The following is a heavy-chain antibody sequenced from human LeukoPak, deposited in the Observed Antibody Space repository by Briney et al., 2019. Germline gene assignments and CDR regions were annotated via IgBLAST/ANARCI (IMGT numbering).Heavy chain of an antibody. Sequence: PGGSLRLSCAASGFTFSDYYMSWIRQAPGKGLEWVSYISSSGSTIYYADSVKGRFTISRDNAKNSLYLQMNSLRAEDTAVYYCARDDTTSIWFGSKNRRDYFYYWGQGTLVTVSS. V-gene: IGHV3-11*01. D-gene: IGHD3-10*01. CDR3: ARDDTTSIWFGSKNRRDYFYY. CDR2: ISSSGSTI. J-gene: IGHJ4*02. CDR1: GFTFSDYY.